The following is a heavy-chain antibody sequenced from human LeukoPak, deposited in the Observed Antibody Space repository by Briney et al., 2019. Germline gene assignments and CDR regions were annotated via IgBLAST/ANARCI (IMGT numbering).Heavy chain of an antibody. Sequence: GGSLRLSCAASGFTFSSYAMSWVRQAPGKGLEWVSSISGSGGTTYYADSVKGRFTISRDNSKNTPYLQMNSLRAEDTAVYYCAKGITMIVVVIRTGFDYWGQGTLVTVSS. V-gene: IGHV3-23*01. CDR1: GFTFSSYA. D-gene: IGHD3-22*01. J-gene: IGHJ4*02. CDR3: AKGITMIVVVIRTGFDY. CDR2: ISGSGGTT.